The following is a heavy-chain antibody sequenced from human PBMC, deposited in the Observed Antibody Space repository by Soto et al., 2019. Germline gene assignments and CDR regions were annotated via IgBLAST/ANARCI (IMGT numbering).Heavy chain of an antibody. CDR3: ARAVPMVRGVDYYYYGMDV. J-gene: IGHJ6*02. CDR2: IYHTGGR. Sequence: SETLSLTCFVSGDSINNTYWWSWVRQAPEKGLEWIGEIYHTGGRSYMPSLRGRITLSVGTSKNQFSLKLTSVTAADTAVYYCARAVPMVRGVDYYYYGMDVWGQGTTVTVSS. D-gene: IGHD3-10*01. CDR1: GDSINNTYW. V-gene: IGHV4-4*02.